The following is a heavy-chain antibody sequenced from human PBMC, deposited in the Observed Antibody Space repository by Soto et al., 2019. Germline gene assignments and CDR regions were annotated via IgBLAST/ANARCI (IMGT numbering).Heavy chain of an antibody. V-gene: IGHV4-39*01. J-gene: IGHJ5*02. Sequence: SETLSLTCTVSGGSISSTTYYWGWIRQPPGKGLEWIGSIYYSGSTYYNPSLESRVTISVDTSKNEFSLKLSSVTAADTAVYYCARRESLYSTGWYGSSNGFDPWGQGTLVTVAS. CDR2: IYYSGST. D-gene: IGHD6-19*01. CDR1: GGSISSTTYY. CDR3: ARRESLYSTGWYGSSNGFDP.